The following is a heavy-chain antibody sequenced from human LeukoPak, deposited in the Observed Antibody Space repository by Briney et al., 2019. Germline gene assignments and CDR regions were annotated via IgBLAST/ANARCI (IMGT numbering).Heavy chain of an antibody. CDR3: VKLHRSYSYGSGASLPFDS. CDR2: IFPGDSDT. CDR1: GYSFTRNW. V-gene: IGHV5-51*01. Sequence: GESLKISCKGSGYSFTRNWIGWVRQMPGKGLEWMGIIFPGDSDTRYSPSFQGQVTISADKSITTAYLQWSSLKASDTAMYYCVKLHRSYSYGSGASLPFDSWGQGTLVTVSS. J-gene: IGHJ4*02. D-gene: IGHD3-10*01.